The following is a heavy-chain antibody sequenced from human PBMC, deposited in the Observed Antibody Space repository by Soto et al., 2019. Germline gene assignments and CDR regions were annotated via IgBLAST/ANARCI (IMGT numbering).Heavy chain of an antibody. J-gene: IGHJ6*04. CDR3: ARDRGGYYYYGMDV. CDR2: IIPTFGTA. V-gene: IGHV1-69*12. Sequence: QVQLVQSGAEVKKPGSSVKVSCKASGGTFSSYAISWVRQAPGQGLEWMGGIIPTFGTANSAQKFQGRVTITADESTSTANRELSSLRAEDTAVYYCARDRGGYYYYGMDVWGKGTTVTVSS. D-gene: IGHD3-10*01. CDR1: GGTFSSYA.